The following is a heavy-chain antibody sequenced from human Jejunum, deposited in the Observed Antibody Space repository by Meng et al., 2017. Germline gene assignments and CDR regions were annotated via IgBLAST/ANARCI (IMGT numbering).Heavy chain of an antibody. CDR1: GFSLGDYA. Sequence: GESLKISCTPSGFSLGDYAMSWVRQAPGKGLEWVGCIRSKAYGETVEYAASVKGRFTISRDDSKSIAYLQMNSLKSEDTAVYYCSKLKLGASGCLDYWGQGTLVTVSS. V-gene: IGHV3-49*04. J-gene: IGHJ4*02. D-gene: IGHD1-26*01. CDR3: SKLKLGASGCLDY. CDR2: IRSKAYGETV.